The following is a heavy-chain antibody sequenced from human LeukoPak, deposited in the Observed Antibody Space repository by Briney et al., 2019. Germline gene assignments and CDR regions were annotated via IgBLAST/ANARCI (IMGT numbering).Heavy chain of an antibody. D-gene: IGHD3-22*01. Sequence: GRSLRLSCAASGFTFDDYAMHWVRQAPGKGLEWVSGISWNGGSVGYADSVKGRFTISRDNAKNSLYLQMSSLRAEDTALYYCAKGSGYYYERYHFDYWGQGALVTVSS. CDR3: AKGSGYYYERYHFDY. V-gene: IGHV3-9*01. CDR1: GFTFDDYA. J-gene: IGHJ4*02. CDR2: ISWNGGSV.